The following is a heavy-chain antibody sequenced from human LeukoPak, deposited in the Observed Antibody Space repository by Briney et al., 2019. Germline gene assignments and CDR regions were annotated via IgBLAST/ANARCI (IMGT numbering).Heavy chain of an antibody. Sequence: SETLSLTCTVSGGSISSGSYYWGWIRQPPGKGLEWIGSIYYSGSTYYNPSLKSRVTISVDTSKNQFSLKLSSVTAADTAVYYCARGGVVVRAFDIWGQGTMVTVSS. CDR1: GGSISSGSYY. CDR2: IYYSGST. D-gene: IGHD3-22*01. J-gene: IGHJ3*02. V-gene: IGHV4-39*07. CDR3: ARGGVVVRAFDI.